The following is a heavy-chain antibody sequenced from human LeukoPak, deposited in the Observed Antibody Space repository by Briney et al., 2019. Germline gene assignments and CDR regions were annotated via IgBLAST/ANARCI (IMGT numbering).Heavy chain of an antibody. CDR3: ARGFDYDYVWGSYPPDYYFDY. Sequence: ASVKVSCKASGGTFSSYAISWVRQAPGQGLEWMGGIIPIFGTANYAQKFQGRVTITADGSTSTAYMELSSLRSEDAAVYYCARGFDYDYVWGSYPPDYYFDYWGQGTLVTVSS. CDR1: GGTFSSYA. CDR2: IIPIFGTA. V-gene: IGHV1-69*13. J-gene: IGHJ4*02. D-gene: IGHD3-16*01.